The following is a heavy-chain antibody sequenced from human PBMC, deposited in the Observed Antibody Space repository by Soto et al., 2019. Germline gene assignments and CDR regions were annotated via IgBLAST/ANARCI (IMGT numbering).Heavy chain of an antibody. CDR2: ISFDGSYK. CDR1: GFTFSSHS. D-gene: IGHD6-19*01. Sequence: QVQLVESGGGVAQPGRSLRLSCAASGFTFSSHSMHWVRQAPGKGLEWVAVISFDGSYKYYADSVKGRFTISRDNSKNTLYLQMNSLRAEDTAVYYCARGASITVAGTSFDYWGQGTLVIVSS. CDR3: ARGASITVAGTSFDY. J-gene: IGHJ4*02. V-gene: IGHV3-30-3*01.